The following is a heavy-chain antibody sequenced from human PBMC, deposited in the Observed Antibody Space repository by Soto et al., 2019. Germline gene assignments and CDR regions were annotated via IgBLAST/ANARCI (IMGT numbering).Heavy chain of an antibody. CDR2: IIPIFGTA. CDR3: ARAYMAVAGPGAFDI. V-gene: IGHV1-69*13. Sequence: GASVKVSCKASGYTFTGYYMHWVRQAPGQGLEWMGGIIPIFGTANYAQKFQGRVTITADESTSTAYMELSSLRSEDTAVYYCARAYMAVAGPGAFDIWGQGTMVTVSS. J-gene: IGHJ3*02. CDR1: GYTFTGYY. D-gene: IGHD6-19*01.